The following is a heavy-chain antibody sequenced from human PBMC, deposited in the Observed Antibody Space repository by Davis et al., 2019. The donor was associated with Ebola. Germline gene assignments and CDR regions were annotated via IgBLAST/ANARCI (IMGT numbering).Heavy chain of an antibody. CDR3: ARGLSPTTETTDFDY. CDR2: ISGARGYI. D-gene: IGHD4-17*01. Sequence: GESLKISCAASGFTFSTYSMNWVRQAPGKGLEWVSSISGARGYIYYADSVKGRFTISRDNAKNTLYLQVNSLRADDTAVYYCARGLSPTTETTDFDYWGQGTLVTVSS. J-gene: IGHJ4*02. CDR1: GFTFSTYS. V-gene: IGHV3-21*01.